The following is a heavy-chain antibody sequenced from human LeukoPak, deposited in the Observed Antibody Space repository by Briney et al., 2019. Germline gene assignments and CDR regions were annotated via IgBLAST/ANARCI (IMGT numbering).Heavy chain of an antibody. CDR3: ARVWAAAGTGSFDY. CDR1: GYTLTGYY. J-gene: IGHJ4*02. CDR2: INPNSGGT. V-gene: IGHV1-2*02. Sequence: GASVKVSCKASGYTLTGYYMHWVRQAPGHGLEWMGWINPNSGGTNYAQKFQGRVTMTRDTSISTAYMALSRLRSDDTAVYYCARVWAAAGTGSFDYWGQGTLVTVSS. D-gene: IGHD6-13*01.